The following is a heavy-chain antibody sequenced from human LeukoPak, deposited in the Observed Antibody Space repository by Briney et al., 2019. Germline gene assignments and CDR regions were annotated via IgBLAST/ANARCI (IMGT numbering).Heavy chain of an antibody. V-gene: IGHV3-33*06. Sequence: GGSLRLSCAASGFIFKTYAMHWVRQAPGKGLEWVTMIWYDGSNKYYGDSVKGRFTISRDNSKNTVYLQMNSLRVEDTAVYYCAKGAYYHGSGRYFDYWGQGTLVTVSS. J-gene: IGHJ4*02. D-gene: IGHD3-10*01. CDR3: AKGAYYHGSGRYFDY. CDR1: GFIFKTYA. CDR2: IWYDGSNK.